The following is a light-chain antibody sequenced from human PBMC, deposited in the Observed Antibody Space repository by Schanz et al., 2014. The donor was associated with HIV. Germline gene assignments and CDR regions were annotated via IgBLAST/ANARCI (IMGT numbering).Light chain of an antibody. J-gene: IGKJ3*01. CDR2: QAS. Sequence: DIQMTQSPSTLSASVGDKITITCRASQYISRWLAWYQQKPGKAPELLIYQASTLQTGVPSRFSGSGSGTEFTLTISSLQPEDFATYYCQQLNSYPRTFGPGTKVDIK. CDR1: QYISRW. CDR3: QQLNSYPRT. V-gene: IGKV1-5*03.